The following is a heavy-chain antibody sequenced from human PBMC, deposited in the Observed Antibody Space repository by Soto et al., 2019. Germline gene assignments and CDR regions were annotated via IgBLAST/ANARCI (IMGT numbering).Heavy chain of an antibody. Sequence: PSEPLSLTGSVSGGSISRSSYFWGWIRQPPGKGLEWIGSIYYSGSTYYNPSLKSRVTVSVDTSKNQFSLKLSSVTAADTAVYYCARHPSNFWFDPWGQGTLVTVSS. D-gene: IGHD4-4*01. CDR3: ARHPSNFWFDP. CDR2: IYYSGST. J-gene: IGHJ5*02. CDR1: GGSISRSSYF. V-gene: IGHV4-39*01.